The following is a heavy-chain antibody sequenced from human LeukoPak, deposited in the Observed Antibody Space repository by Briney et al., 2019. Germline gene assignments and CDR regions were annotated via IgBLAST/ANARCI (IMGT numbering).Heavy chain of an antibody. D-gene: IGHD3-10*01. CDR1: EFAFSNYA. CDR2: INTGGEYT. V-gene: IGHV3-23*01. J-gene: IGHJ4*02. Sequence: GGSLRLSRAASEFAFSNYAMSWVRQPPGEGLEWVSGINTGGEYTYYANSVKGRFTISRDNSKNTLYLQMNSLRAEDTAVYYCVKKGGGGYFDSWGQGTLVTVFS. CDR3: VKKGGGGYFDS.